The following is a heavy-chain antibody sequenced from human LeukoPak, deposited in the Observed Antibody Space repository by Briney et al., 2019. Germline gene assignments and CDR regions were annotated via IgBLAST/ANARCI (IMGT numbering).Heavy chain of an antibody. Sequence: SETLSLTCTVSGGSISSGSYYWGWVRQPPGKGLEWIGFVCYTGTTSYNPSLKSRVTISIDTSEKQFSLKLSSVTAADTAVYFCARGDCGSATCRKFDSWGQGTQVTVSS. CDR1: GGSISSGSYY. J-gene: IGHJ4*02. D-gene: IGHD2-21*01. CDR2: VCYTGTT. CDR3: ARGDCGSATCRKFDS. V-gene: IGHV4-61*01.